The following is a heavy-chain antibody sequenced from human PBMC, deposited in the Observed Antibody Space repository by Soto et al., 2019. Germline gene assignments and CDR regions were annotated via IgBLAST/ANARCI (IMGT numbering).Heavy chain of an antibody. V-gene: IGHV1-18*01. CDR2: ISGYNGNK. D-gene: IGHD5-18*01. J-gene: IGHJ4*02. CDR1: GYSFTSYG. Sequence: QVQLVQSGAEVKKPGASVKVSCKASGYSFTSYGINWVRQAPGQGREWMGWISGYNGNKNYAQKVQGRVTMTTDSSTSTAYMELRSLRSDDTAVYYCASVDYSYPGYFDHWGQGTLVTVFS. CDR3: ASVDYSYPGYFDH.